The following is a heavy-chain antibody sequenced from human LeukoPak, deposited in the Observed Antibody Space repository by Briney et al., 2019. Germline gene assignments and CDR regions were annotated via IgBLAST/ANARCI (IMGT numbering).Heavy chain of an antibody. CDR1: GGSISSYY. CDR2: IYYSGST. Sequence: SETLSLTCTVSGGSISSYYWSWIRQPPGTRLECIGYIYYSGSTNYNPSLTSRVTISVDTSKNQFSLKLSSVTAADTAVYYCARALWYGTGTTYYYYGMDVWGQGTTVTVSS. J-gene: IGHJ6*02. D-gene: IGHD1-7*01. CDR3: ARALWYGTGTTYYYYGMDV. V-gene: IGHV4-59*01.